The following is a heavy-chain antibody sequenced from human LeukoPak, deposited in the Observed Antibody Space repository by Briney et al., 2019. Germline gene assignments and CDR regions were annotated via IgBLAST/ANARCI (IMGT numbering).Heavy chain of an antibody. CDR1: GVSIISSSYY. J-gene: IGHJ4*02. CDR3: ASLGEDYYDSSGYYPH. D-gene: IGHD3-22*01. CDR2: IYYSGST. V-gene: IGHV4-39*01. Sequence: SETLSLTCTVSGVSIISSSYYWGWIRQPPRKGLEWIGSIYYSGSTYYNPSLKSQVTISVDTSKNQFSLKLSSVTAADTAVYYCASLGEDYYDSSGYYPHWGQGTLVTVSS.